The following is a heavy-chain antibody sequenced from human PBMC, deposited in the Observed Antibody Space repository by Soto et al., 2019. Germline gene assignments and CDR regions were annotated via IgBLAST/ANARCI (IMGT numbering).Heavy chain of an antibody. CDR2: ISSSSSTI. J-gene: IGHJ6*02. D-gene: IGHD2-2*01. CDR3: ARDGGPYCSSTSCSLGHYYCYGMDV. Sequence: SLRLSRACSGVPFGNSGMNGGRQATGKGLERVSYISSSSSTIYYADSVKGRFTISRDNAKNSLYLQMNSLRDEDTAVYYCARDGGPYCSSTSCSLGHYYCYGMDVWGQGTTVTVSS. V-gene: IGHV3-48*02. CDR1: GVPFGNSG.